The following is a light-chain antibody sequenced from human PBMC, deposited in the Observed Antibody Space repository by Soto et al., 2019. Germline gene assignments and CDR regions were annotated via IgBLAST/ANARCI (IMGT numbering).Light chain of an antibody. CDR1: QSVSSY. CDR2: DAS. CDR3: QQRSTGPPLT. J-gene: IGKJ4*01. V-gene: IGKV3-11*01. Sequence: EIVLTQSPATLSLSPGERATLSCRASQSVSSYLAWYQQKPGQAPRLLIYDASNRATGIPARFSGSGSGTDSTFTISSLEPEDFAIYYCQQRSTGPPLTFGGGTKVELK.